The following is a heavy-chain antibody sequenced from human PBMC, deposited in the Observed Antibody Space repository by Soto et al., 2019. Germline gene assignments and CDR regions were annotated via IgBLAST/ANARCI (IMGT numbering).Heavy chain of an antibody. Sequence: QVQLVQSGAEVKKPGASVKVSCKASGYTFTNYGIAWVRQAPGQGLEWMGWISPYSGKTDYRQNLQGRVTMTADTSTTPAYMELRSLRSDDTAVYYGTRDRLTLTTSLIFDFWGQGTLVTVSS. CDR2: ISPYSGKT. D-gene: IGHD3-9*01. CDR1: GYTFTNYG. J-gene: IGHJ4*02. V-gene: IGHV1-18*01. CDR3: TRDRLTLTTSLIFDF.